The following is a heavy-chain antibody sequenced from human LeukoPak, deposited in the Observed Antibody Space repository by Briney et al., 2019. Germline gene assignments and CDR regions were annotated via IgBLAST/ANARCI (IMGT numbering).Heavy chain of an antibody. CDR1: GFTFSKFA. CDR3: AKDSASPAGAARRPFDY. D-gene: IGHD6-6*01. CDR2: ISGSGGST. V-gene: IGHV3-23*01. Sequence: GGSLRLSCVASGFTFSKFAVSWVRQAPGKGLEWVSAISGSGGSTYYADSVKGRFTISRDNSKNTLYLQMNSLRAEDTAVYYCAKDSASPAGAARRPFDYWGQGTLVTVSS. J-gene: IGHJ4*02.